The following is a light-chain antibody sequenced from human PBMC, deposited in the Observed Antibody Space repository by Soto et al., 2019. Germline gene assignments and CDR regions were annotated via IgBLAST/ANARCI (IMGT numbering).Light chain of an antibody. CDR1: QSISSW. Sequence: DIQMTQSPSTLSASVGDRVTITCRASQSISSWLAWYQQKPGKAPKLLIYKASNLESGVPSRFSGSVSGTEFTLTISSLQPDDFATYYCQQYNSYSPLYTFGQGTKLEIK. CDR2: KAS. CDR3: QQYNSYSPLYT. V-gene: IGKV1-5*03. J-gene: IGKJ2*01.